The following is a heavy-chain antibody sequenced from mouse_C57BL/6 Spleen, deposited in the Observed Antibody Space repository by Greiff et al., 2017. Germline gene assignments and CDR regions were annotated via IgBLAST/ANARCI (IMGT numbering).Heavy chain of an antibody. CDR3: SKHGSSRFCAMGY. D-gene: IGHD1-1*01. J-gene: IGHJ4*01. CDR1: GYTFTSYW. Sequence: VQLQQSGAELVKPGASVKLSCKASGYTFTSYWMHWVKQRPGRGLEWIGRIDPNSGGTTYNEKFKSKATLTVDKPSSTAYMQLISLTSEDSAVYYFSKHGSSRFCAMGYWGQGTSVTVSS. V-gene: IGHV1-72*01. CDR2: IDPNSGGT.